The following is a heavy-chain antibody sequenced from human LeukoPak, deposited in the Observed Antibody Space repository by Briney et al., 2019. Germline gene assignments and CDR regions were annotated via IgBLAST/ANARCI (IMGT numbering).Heavy chain of an antibody. D-gene: IGHD3-22*01. CDR2: ISGNGGST. V-gene: IGHV3-64D*06. J-gene: IGHJ4*02. Sequence: PGGSLRLSCSASGFTFSSYAMHWVRQAPGKGQEYFSAISGNGGSTYYADSVKGRFTISRDNSKNTLYLQMSSLRAEDTAVYYCVKDINSIVVVSLFDYWGQGTLVTV. CDR1: GFTFSSYA. CDR3: VKDINSIVVVSLFDY.